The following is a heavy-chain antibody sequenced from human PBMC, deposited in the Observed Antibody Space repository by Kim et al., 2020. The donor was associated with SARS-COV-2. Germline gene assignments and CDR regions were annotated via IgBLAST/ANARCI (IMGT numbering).Heavy chain of an antibody. V-gene: IGHV3-66*01. D-gene: IGHD3-10*01. Sequence: GGSLRLSCAASGFTVSSNYMSWVRQAPGKGLEWVSVIYSGGSTYYADAVKGRCTISRDNSKNKLYLQMNSLRAEDTAVDYCAGGGLGSGSYYIYYYYYGMDVWGQGTTVTVSS. CDR2: IYSGGST. J-gene: IGHJ6*02. CDR1: GFTVSSNY. CDR3: AGGGLGSGSYYIYYYYYGMDV.